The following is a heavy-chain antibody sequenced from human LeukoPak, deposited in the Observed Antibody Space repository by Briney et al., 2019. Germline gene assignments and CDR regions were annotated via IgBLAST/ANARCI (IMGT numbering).Heavy chain of an antibody. D-gene: IGHD2-2*01. CDR2: ISWNSGNI. J-gene: IGHJ4*02. CDR1: GFTFDEYA. V-gene: IGHV3-9*03. Sequence: GGSLRLSCAASGFTFDEYAMHWVRQAPGKGLEWVSGISWNSGNIGYADSVKGRFTISRDNAKSSLYLQMNSLRVEDMALYYCAKSDGYCRSTSCHSSFDYWGQGTLVTVSS. CDR3: AKSDGYCRSTSCHSSFDY.